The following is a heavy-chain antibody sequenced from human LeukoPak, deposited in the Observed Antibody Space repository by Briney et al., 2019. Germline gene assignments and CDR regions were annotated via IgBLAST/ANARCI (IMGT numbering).Heavy chain of an antibody. CDR3: ARVSSTWVYFDS. D-gene: IGHD6-13*01. CDR1: GGSISSGDYH. Sequence: PSETLSLTCTVSGGSISSGDYHWSWIRQHPEKGLEWIGYIYYSGTTYYNPSLKSRVTMSADTSKKQFSLKLSSVTAADTAVYYCARVSSTWVYFDSWGQGTLVTVSS. V-gene: IGHV4-31*03. CDR2: IYYSGTT. J-gene: IGHJ4*02.